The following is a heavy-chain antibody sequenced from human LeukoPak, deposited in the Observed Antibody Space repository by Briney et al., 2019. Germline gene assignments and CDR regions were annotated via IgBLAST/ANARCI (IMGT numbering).Heavy chain of an antibody. J-gene: IGHJ4*02. CDR1: GGSISSYY. CDR3: ARHRSRTSGCDY. CDR2: IHYSGNT. D-gene: IGHD6-19*01. V-gene: IGHV4-59*08. Sequence: SETLSLTCTMSGGSISSYYWSWIRQPPGKGLEWIGSIHYSGNTRNNPPLKSRLRLSVDMSKNQLSLRLSSVTAADTAVYYCARHRSRTSGCDYWGQGTLVSVSS.